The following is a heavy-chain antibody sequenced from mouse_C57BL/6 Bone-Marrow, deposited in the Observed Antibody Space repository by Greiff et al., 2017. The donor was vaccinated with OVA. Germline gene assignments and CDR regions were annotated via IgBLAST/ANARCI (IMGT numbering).Heavy chain of an antibody. Sequence: EVMLVESEGGLVQPGSSMKLSCTASGFTFSDYYMAWVRQVPEKGLEWVANINYDGSSTYYLDSLKSRFTISRDNAKNILYLQMSSLKSEDTATYYYASDRDGFYYAIDYWGQGTSVTVSS. CDR1: GFTFSDYY. V-gene: IGHV5-16*01. CDR2: INYDGSST. CDR3: ASDRDGFYYAIDY. D-gene: IGHD3-3*01. J-gene: IGHJ4*01.